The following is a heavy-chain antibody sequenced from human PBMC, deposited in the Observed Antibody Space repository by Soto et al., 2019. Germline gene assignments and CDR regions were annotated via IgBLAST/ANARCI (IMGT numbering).Heavy chain of an antibody. Sequence: PSETLRVTCTVSGGSSGSHYGSWIRQPPGKGLEWIGYIYYSGSTNYNPSLKSRVTISVDTSKNQFSLKLSSVTAADTAVYYCARSYYYDSSGYLFDYWGQGTLVTVSS. D-gene: IGHD3-22*01. CDR2: IYYSGST. CDR3: ARSYYYDSSGYLFDY. V-gene: IGHV4-59*11. J-gene: IGHJ4*02. CDR1: GGSSGSHY.